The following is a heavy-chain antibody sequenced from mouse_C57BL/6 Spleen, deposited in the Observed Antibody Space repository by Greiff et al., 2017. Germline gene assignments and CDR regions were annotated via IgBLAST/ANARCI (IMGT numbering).Heavy chain of an antibody. D-gene: IGHD1-1*01. Sequence: QVQLQQSGAELVMPGASVKLSCKASGYTFTSYWMHWVKQRPGQGLEWIGEIDPSDSYTNYNQKFKGKSTLTVDKSSSTAYMQLSSLTSEDSAVYYCARGVYYYGSSYDWYFDVWGTGTTVTVSS. V-gene: IGHV1-69*01. CDR2: IDPSDSYT. CDR3: ARGVYYYGSSYDWYFDV. CDR1: GYTFTSYW. J-gene: IGHJ1*03.